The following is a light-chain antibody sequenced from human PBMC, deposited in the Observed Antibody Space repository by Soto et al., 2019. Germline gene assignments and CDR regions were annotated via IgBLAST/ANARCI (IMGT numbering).Light chain of an antibody. CDR1: QSVLYSSNNKNY. J-gene: IGKJ1*01. Sequence: DIVMTQSPDSLAVSLGERATINGKSSQSVLYSSNNKNYLAWYQQKPGQPPKLLIYWASTRESVVPDRFSGSGSGTDFTLTIRSLQAADVAVYYCQQYSSTPWTFGQGTKVEIK. CDR2: WAS. CDR3: QQYSSTPWT. V-gene: IGKV4-1*01.